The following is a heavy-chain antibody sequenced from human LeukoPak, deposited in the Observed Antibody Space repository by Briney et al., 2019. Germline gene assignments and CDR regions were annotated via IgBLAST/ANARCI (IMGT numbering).Heavy chain of an antibody. CDR3: ARLKDDVTKLDY. CDR2: INQDESQK. D-gene: IGHD2-8*01. V-gene: IGHV3-7*01. J-gene: IGHJ4*02. Sequence: GGSLRLSCAASGFTFRTYWMSWVRQAPGKGLEWVASINQDESQKRYVDSVQGRFTISRDNTKNSLFLQMNSLRAEDTAAYYCARLKDDVTKLDYWGQGTLVTVSS. CDR1: GFTFRTYW.